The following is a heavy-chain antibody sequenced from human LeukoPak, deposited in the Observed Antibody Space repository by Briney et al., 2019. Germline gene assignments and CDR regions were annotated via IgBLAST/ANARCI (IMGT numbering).Heavy chain of an antibody. Sequence: KPSETLSLTCAVYGGSFSGYYWSWIRQPPGKGLEWVATISSSGGYIYYADSVKGRFTISRDTVQSSLFLQLNSLRVEDTAVYNCARLRDTVTSASDYWGQGTLVTVSS. V-gene: IGHV3-21*01. D-gene: IGHD5-18*01. J-gene: IGHJ4*02. CDR3: ARLRDTVTSASDY. CDR2: ISSSGGYI. CDR1: GGSFSGYY.